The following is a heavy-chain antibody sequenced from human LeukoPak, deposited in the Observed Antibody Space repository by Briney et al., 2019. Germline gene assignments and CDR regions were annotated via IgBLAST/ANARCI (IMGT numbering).Heavy chain of an antibody. CDR3: ARDSLTGPDNWFDP. V-gene: IGHV4-59*02. CDR1: GDSVTSSF. Sequence: SETLSLTCTVSGDSVTSSFWNWIRQPPGKGLEWIGYIYYNGNTKYNPSLKSRVTISVDTSKNQFSLKLSSVTAADTAVYYCARDSLTGPDNWFDPWGQGTLVAVSS. CDR2: IYYNGNT. J-gene: IGHJ5*02. D-gene: IGHD3-9*01.